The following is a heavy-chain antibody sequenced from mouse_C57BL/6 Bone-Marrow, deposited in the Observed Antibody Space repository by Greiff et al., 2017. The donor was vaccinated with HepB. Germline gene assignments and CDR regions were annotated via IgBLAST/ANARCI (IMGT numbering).Heavy chain of an antibody. D-gene: IGHD1-1*01. CDR3: TRDGSPGNYAMDY. J-gene: IGHJ4*01. CDR2: ISSGGDYI. V-gene: IGHV5-9-1*02. CDR1: GFTFSNYA. Sequence: EVQGVESGGGLVKPGGSLKLSCAASGFTFSNYAMSWVRQTPEKRLEWVAYISSGGDYIYYADTVKGRFTISRDNARNTLYLQMSSLKSEDTAMYYCTRDGSPGNYAMDYWGQGTSVTVSS.